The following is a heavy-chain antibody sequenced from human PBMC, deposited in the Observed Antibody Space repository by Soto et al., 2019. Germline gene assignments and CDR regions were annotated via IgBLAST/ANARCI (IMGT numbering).Heavy chain of an antibody. CDR3: ARDKFSTVTTIFDS. V-gene: IGHV3-30-3*01. CDR2: ISYDGSNK. D-gene: IGHD4-4*01. CDR1: GGTFSSYG. Sequence: GGALRLWCAGSGGTFSSYGMHWGRQAPGKGLEWVAVISYDGSNKYYADSVKGRFTISRDNSKNTLYLQMNSLRAEDTAVYYSARDKFSTVTTIFDSWGQGT. J-gene: IGHJ4*02.